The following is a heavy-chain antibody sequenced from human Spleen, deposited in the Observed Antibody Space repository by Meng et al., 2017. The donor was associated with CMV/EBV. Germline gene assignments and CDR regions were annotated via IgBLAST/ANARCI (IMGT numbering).Heavy chain of an antibody. V-gene: IGHV1-2*02. Sequence: ASVKVSCKASGYTFIDYYMHWVRQAPGHGLEWMGWINPNSGGTNYAQKFQGRVTMTRDTSISTAYMELSSLRSDDTAVYYCARDVSGWYPDYWGQGTLVTVSS. CDR3: ARDVSGWYPDY. D-gene: IGHD6-19*01. CDR1: GYTFIDYY. J-gene: IGHJ4*02. CDR2: INPNSGGT.